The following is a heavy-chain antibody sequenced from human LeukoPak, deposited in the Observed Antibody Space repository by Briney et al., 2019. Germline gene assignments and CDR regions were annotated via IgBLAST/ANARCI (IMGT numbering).Heavy chain of an antibody. D-gene: IGHD6-13*01. Sequence: SVKVSCKASGGTFSSYAISWVRQAPGQGLEWMGGIIPIYGTANYAQKFQGRVTITTDESTSTAYMELSSLRSEDTAVYYCARSRSSHEQDVRSKYYYYYYYMDVWGKGTTVTVSS. CDR2: IIPIYGTA. CDR3: ARSRSSHEQDVRSKYYYYYYYMDV. J-gene: IGHJ6*03. CDR1: GGTFSSYA. V-gene: IGHV1-69*05.